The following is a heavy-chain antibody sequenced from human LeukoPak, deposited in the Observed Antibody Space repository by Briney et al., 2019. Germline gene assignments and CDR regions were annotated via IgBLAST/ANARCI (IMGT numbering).Heavy chain of an antibody. CDR3: ANLNSGSYYFDY. CDR1: GFTFSSYG. J-gene: IGHJ4*02. V-gene: IGHV3-30*02. CDR2: IRYDGSNK. Sequence: GGSLRLSXAASGFTFSSYGMHWVRQAPGKGLEWVAFIRYDGSNKYYADSVKGRFTISRDNSRNTLYLQMNSLRAKDTAVYYCANLNSGSYYFDYWGQGTLVTVSS. D-gene: IGHD1-26*01.